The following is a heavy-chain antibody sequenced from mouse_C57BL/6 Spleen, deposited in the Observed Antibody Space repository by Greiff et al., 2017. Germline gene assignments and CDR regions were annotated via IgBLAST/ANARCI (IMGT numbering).Heavy chain of an antibody. CDR3: ARWGIYCDAKDC. J-gene: IGHJ4*01. V-gene: IGHV1-20*01. CDR2: INPYNGDT. Sequence: EVQLQQSGPELVKPGDSVKISCKASGYSFTGYFMNWVMQSHGKSLEWIGRINPYNGDTFYNQKFKGKATLTVDKSSSTAHMELRSLTSEDSAVYYCARWGIYCDAKDCWGQGASVTVSS. CDR1: GYSFTGYF. D-gene: IGHD1-1*01.